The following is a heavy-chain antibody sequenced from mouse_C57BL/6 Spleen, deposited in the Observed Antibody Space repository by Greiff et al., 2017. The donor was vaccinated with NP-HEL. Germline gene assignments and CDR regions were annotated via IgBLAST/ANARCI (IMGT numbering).Heavy chain of an antibody. J-gene: IGHJ4*01. Sequence: VKLMESGAELVKPGASVKISCKASGYAFSRYWMNWVKQRPGKGLEWIGQIYPGDGDTNYNGKFKGKATLTADKSSSTAYMQLSSLTSEDSAVYFCARRSPMDYWGQGTSVTVSS. V-gene: IGHV1-80*01. CDR3: ARRSPMDY. CDR1: GYAFSRYW. CDR2: IYPGDGDT.